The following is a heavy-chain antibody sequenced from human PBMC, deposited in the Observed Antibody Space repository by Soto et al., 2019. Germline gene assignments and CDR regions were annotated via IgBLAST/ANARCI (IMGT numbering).Heavy chain of an antibody. D-gene: IGHD3-10*01. CDR1: GGNLRTYS. V-gene: IGHV1-69*08. CDR2: IIPTLGET. CDR3: AREGGLYYIDY. J-gene: IGHJ4*02. Sequence: QVQLVQSGAEVKQPGSSVKVSCKASGGNLRTYSITWVRQAPGQGLEWMGRIIPTLGETTYAQKFQGRVTIPAEISTNTAYMELSSLRSEDTAVYFGAREGGLYYIDYWGQGTLVTVSS.